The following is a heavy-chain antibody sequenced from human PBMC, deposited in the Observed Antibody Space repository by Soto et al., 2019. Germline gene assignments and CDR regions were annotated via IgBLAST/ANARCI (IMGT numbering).Heavy chain of an antibody. Sequence: GGSLRLSCAASGFTLSSYTMKWVRQAPGKGLEWVASISSSYYIKYADSVKGRFTISRDNARNSLYLQMNSLRAEDTAVYYCARGDVVVLTATSNFDYWGQGTLVTVSS. D-gene: IGHD2-21*02. CDR1: GFTLSSYT. CDR2: ISSSYYI. J-gene: IGHJ4*02. CDR3: ARGDVVVLTATSNFDY. V-gene: IGHV3-21*01.